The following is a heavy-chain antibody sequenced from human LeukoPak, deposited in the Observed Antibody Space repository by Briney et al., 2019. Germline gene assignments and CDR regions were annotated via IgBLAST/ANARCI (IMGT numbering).Heavy chain of an antibody. J-gene: IGHJ4*02. D-gene: IGHD5-12*01. CDR1: GYTFTSYD. CDR2: MNPNSGNT. Sequence: ASVKVSCKASGYTFTSYDINWVRQATGQGLEWMGWMNPNSGNTGYAQKFQGRVTMTRDTSIITAYMELSRLRSDDTAVYYCARANRRVDIVATRGGPFDYWGQGTLVTVSS. V-gene: IGHV1-8*01. CDR3: ARANRRVDIVATRGGPFDY.